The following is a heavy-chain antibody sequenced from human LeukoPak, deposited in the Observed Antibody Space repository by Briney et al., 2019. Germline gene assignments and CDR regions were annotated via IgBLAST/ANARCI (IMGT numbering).Heavy chain of an antibody. CDR2: ISSSSSYI. D-gene: IGHD5-24*01. CDR1: GFTFSSYS. CDR3: ARGVMATTKRGTFSDY. Sequence: PGGSLRLSCAASGFTFSSYSMNWVRQAPGKGLEWVSSISSSSSYIYYADSVKGRFTISRDNAKNSLYLQRNSLRAEDTAVYYCARGVMATTKRGTFSDYWGQGTLVTVSS. J-gene: IGHJ4*02. V-gene: IGHV3-21*01.